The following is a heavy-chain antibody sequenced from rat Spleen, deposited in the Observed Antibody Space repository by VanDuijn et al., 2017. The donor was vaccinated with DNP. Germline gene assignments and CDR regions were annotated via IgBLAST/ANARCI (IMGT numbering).Heavy chain of an antibody. V-gene: IGHV5-22*01. D-gene: IGHD4-3*01. CDR3: ARWNSGHFDY. Sequence: EVQLVESGGGLVQPGRSLKLSCAASGFTFSDFYMAWVRQAPTKGLEWVASISYDGGSSKYGYSVKGRFTISRDNAKNTLYLQMNSLRSEDMATYYCARWNSGHFDYWGQGVMVPVSS. J-gene: IGHJ2*01. CDR1: GFTFSDFY. CDR2: ISYDGGSS.